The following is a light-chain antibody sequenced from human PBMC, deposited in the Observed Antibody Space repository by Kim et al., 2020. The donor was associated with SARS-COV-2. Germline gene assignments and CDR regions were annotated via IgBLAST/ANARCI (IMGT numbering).Light chain of an antibody. CDR2: DAP. CDR1: QSVSSY. Sequence: EIVLTQSPATLSLSPGERATLSCRASQSVSSYLAWYQQKPGQAPRLLIYDAPNRATGIPARFSGSGSGTDFTLTISSLEPEDFAVYYCQQRSNLTFGPGTKVDIK. CDR3: QQRSNLT. V-gene: IGKV3-11*01. J-gene: IGKJ3*01.